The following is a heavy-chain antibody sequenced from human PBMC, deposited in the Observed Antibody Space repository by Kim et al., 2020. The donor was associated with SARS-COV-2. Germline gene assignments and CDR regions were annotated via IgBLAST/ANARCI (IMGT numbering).Heavy chain of an antibody. J-gene: IGHJ6*02. D-gene: IGHD3-10*01. Sequence: SETLSLTCAVSGGSISSSNWWSWVRQPPGKGLEWIGEIYHSGSTNYNPSLKSRVTISVDKSKNQFSLKLSSVTAADTAVYYCAGPMVRARYYYGMDVWGQGTTVTVSS. CDR3: AGPMVRARYYYGMDV. V-gene: IGHV4-4*02. CDR2: IYHSGST. CDR1: GGSISSSNW.